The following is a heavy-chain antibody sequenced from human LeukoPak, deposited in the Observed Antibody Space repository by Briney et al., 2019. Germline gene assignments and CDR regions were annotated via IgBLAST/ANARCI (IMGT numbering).Heavy chain of an antibody. CDR2: INHSGST. CDR3: AREPLYYDSSGYYCYFDY. V-gene: IGHV4-34*01. CDR1: GGSFSGYY. D-gene: IGHD3-22*01. Sequence: SETLSLTCAVYGGSFSGYYWSWIRQPPGKGLEWIGEINHSGSTNYNPSLKSRVTISVDTSKNQFSLKLSSVTAADTAVYYCAREPLYYDSSGYYCYFDYWGQGTLVTVSS. J-gene: IGHJ4*02.